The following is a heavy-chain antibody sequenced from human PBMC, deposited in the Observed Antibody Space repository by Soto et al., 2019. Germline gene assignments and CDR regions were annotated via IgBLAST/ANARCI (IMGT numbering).Heavy chain of an antibody. D-gene: IGHD3-22*01. CDR1: GFIFSNYG. CDR2: VGASATSR. J-gene: IGHJ4*02. CDR3: AGALLRGGSSGWGFNY. Sequence: EVQLVESGGGLVQPGGSLRLSCAASGFIFSNYGMHWVRQAPGTGLEWISYVGASATSRYYADSVKGRFTISRDNAKNSLYLQMTSLRDDDTAVYYCAGALLRGGSSGWGFNYWGQGSLVTVSS. V-gene: IGHV3-48*02.